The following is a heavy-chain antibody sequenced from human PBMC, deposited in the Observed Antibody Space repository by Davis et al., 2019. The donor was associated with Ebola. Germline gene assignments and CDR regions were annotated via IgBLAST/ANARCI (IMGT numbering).Heavy chain of an antibody. D-gene: IGHD2-2*02. CDR3: ARIVVVPAAIVYYYYGMDV. CDR1: GGSISSYY. Sequence: SETLSLTCTVSGGSISSYYWSWIRQPPGKGLEWIGYIYYSGSTNYNPSLKSRVTISVDKSKNQFSLKLSSVTAADTAVYYCARIVVVPAAIVYYYYGMDVWGQGTTVTVSS. V-gene: IGHV4-59*12. J-gene: IGHJ6*02. CDR2: IYYSGST.